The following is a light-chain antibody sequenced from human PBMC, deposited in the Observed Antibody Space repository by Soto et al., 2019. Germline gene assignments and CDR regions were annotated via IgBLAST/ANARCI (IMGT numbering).Light chain of an antibody. J-gene: IGLJ2*01. CDR2: EVS. Sequence: QPVLTQPPSASGSPGQSVTISCTGTSSDVGGYNYVSWYQQHPGKAPKLMIYEVSKRPSGVPDRFSGSKSGNTASLTVSGLQAEDEADYYRSSYAGSNNFVVFGGGTKLTVL. CDR1: SSDVGGYNY. V-gene: IGLV2-8*01. CDR3: SSYAGSNNFVV.